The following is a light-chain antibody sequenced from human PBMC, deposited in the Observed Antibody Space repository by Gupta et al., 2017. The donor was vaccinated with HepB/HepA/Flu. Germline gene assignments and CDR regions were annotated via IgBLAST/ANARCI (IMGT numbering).Light chain of an antibody. CDR3: QQCYGTPRT. Sequence: DIQMTQSPSSLSASVGDRVTIAFRASQSISNFLNWYQQKPGKAPNLLIFAASSLQSGVPSRFSGSGAGTDFTLTISKLQPEDFATYYCQQCYGTPRTFGQGTRVEIK. CDR1: QSISNF. V-gene: IGKV1-39*01. J-gene: IGKJ1*01. CDR2: AAS.